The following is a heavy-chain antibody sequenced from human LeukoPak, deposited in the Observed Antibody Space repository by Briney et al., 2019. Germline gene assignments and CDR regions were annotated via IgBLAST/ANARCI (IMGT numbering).Heavy chain of an antibody. J-gene: IGHJ4*02. Sequence: AGGSLRLSCAASEFTLSSYWMSWVRQAPGKGLEWVANIKQDGSEKYYVDSVKGRFTISRDNAKNSLYLQMNSLRAEDTAVYYCAELEWPRGYWGQGTLVTVSS. V-gene: IGHV3-7*01. CDR3: AELEWPRGY. CDR2: IKQDGSEK. D-gene: IGHD1-7*01. CDR1: EFTLSSYW.